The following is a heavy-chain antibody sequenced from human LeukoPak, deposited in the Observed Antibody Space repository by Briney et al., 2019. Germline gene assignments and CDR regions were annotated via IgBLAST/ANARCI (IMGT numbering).Heavy chain of an antibody. D-gene: IGHD2-15*01. V-gene: IGHV1-69*05. CDR3: ARGINSAFDI. Sequence: GVSVKVSCKASGGTFSSYAISWVRQAPGQGLEWMGGIIPIFGTADYAQKFQGRVTITTDESTSTAYMELSSLRSEDTAVYYCARGINSAFDIWGQGTMVTVSS. CDR2: IIPIFGTA. J-gene: IGHJ3*02. CDR1: GGTFSSYA.